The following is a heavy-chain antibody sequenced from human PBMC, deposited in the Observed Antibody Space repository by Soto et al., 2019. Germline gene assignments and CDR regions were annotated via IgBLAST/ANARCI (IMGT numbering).Heavy chain of an antibody. CDR2: IYYSGST. J-gene: IGHJ4*02. Sequence: PSETLSLTCAVSGYFISSSNWWGWIRQPPGKGLEWIGYIYYSGSTYYNPSLKSRVTMSVDTSKNQFSLRLSPVTAVDTAMYYCARYDYGDNYFDYWGQGTLVTVSS. CDR3: ARYDYGDNYFDY. CDR1: GYFISSSNW. D-gene: IGHD4-17*01. V-gene: IGHV4-28*01.